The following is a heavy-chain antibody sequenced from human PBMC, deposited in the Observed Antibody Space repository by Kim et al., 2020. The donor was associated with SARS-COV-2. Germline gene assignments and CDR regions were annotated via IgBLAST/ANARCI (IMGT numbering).Heavy chain of an antibody. CDR3: ARSVVPAATNVGPFDY. Sequence: SLKSRVTMSVDTSKNQFSLKLSSVTAADTAVYYCARSVVPAATNVGPFDYWGQGTLVTVSS. D-gene: IGHD2-2*01. V-gene: IGHV4-59*10. J-gene: IGHJ4*02.